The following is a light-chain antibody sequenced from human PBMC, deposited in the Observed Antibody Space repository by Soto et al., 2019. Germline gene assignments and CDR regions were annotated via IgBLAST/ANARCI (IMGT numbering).Light chain of an antibody. J-gene: IGKJ3*01. CDR2: DAT. Sequence: EIVLTQSPATLSLSPVERATLSCRASQSISSHLAWYQQKPGQSPRLLIYDATKRAAGMPARFSGSGSGTDFTLTISSLEPEDFAVYFCQQRSNWPLTFGPGTKVDIK. CDR1: QSISSH. V-gene: IGKV3-11*01. CDR3: QQRSNWPLT.